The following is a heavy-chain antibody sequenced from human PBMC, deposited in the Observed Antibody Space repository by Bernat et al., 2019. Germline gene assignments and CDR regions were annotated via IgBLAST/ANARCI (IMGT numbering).Heavy chain of an antibody. CDR2: IRSKANSYAT. J-gene: IGHJ4*02. V-gene: IGHV3-73*01. CDR3: TTGLIYGFWSGYLY. D-gene: IGHD3-3*01. CDR1: GFTFSGSA. Sequence: EVQLVESGGGLVQPGGSLKLSCAASGFTFSGSAMHWVRQASGKGLEWVGRIRSKANSYATAYAAAVKGRFTISRDDSKNAAYLQMNSLKTEDTAVFYCTTGLIYGFWSGYLYWGQGTLVTVSS.